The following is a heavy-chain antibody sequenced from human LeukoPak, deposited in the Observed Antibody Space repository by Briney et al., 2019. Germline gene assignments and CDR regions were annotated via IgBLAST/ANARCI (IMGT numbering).Heavy chain of an antibody. CDR2: ISGSGGST. CDR1: GFTLNSYW. V-gene: IGHV3-23*01. D-gene: IGHD1-1*01. CDR3: AKNEGGTYYFDY. J-gene: IGHJ4*02. Sequence: TGGSLRLSCAASGFTLNSYWMHWVRQAPGKGLEWVSAISGSGGSTYYADSVKGRFTISRDNSKNTLYLQMNSLRAEDTAVYYCAKNEGGTYYFDYWGQGTLVTVSS.